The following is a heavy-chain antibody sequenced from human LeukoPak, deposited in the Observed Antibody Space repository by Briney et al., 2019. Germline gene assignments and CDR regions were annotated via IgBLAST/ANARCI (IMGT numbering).Heavy chain of an antibody. V-gene: IGHV3-64*01. J-gene: IGHJ5*02. CDR3: ARDADIAAAVFTGNWFDP. Sequence: PGGSLRLSCAASGFTFSSYAMHWVRQAPGKGLEYVSAISSNGGSTYYANSVKGRFTISRDNSKNTLHLQMGSLRAEDMAVYYCARDADIAAAVFTGNWFDPWGQGTLVTVSS. D-gene: IGHD6-13*01. CDR1: GFTFSSYA. CDR2: ISSNGGST.